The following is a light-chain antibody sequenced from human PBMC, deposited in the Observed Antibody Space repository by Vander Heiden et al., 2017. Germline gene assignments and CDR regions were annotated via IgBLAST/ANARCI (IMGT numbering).Light chain of an antibody. CDR2: DAS. CDR1: QSVSSY. Sequence: EIVLTQSPATLSLSPGERATLSCRASQSVSSYLAWYQQKPGQAPRLLIYDASNRATGIPARFSGSGSGTAFTLTISSLEPEDFAVYYCQQRSNWGWTFGQGTKVEIK. V-gene: IGKV3-11*01. CDR3: QQRSNWGWT. J-gene: IGKJ1*01.